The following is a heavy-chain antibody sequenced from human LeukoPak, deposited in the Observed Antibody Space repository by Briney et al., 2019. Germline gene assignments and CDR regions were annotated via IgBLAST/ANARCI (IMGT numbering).Heavy chain of an antibody. V-gene: IGHV3-21*01. CDR1: GFTFSSYA. CDR3: ARDFGYYGSGTYSPYYYYMDV. Sequence: GGSLRLSCAASGFTFSSYAMNWVRQAPGQGLEWVSSITSSSSYIYYADSVKGRFTISRDDAENSLYLQMNSLRAEDTAVYYCARDFGYYGSGTYSPYYYYMDVWGKGTTVTISS. CDR2: ITSSSSYI. D-gene: IGHD3-10*01. J-gene: IGHJ6*03.